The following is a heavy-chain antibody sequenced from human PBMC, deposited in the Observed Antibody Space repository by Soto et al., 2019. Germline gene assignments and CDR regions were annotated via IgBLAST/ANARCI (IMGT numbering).Heavy chain of an antibody. CDR2: ISAHTGNT. D-gene: IGHD1-1*01. Sequence: QVHLVQSGAEVKKPGASVKVSCKGSGYDFTTYGITWVRQAPGQGLEWMAWISAHTGNTDYAQKLQGRVTVTRDTSTSTAYMELRSLRSDDTAMYYCARGRYGDYWGQGDLVTVSS. CDR3: ARGRYGDY. CDR1: GYDFTTYG. J-gene: IGHJ4*02. V-gene: IGHV1-18*01.